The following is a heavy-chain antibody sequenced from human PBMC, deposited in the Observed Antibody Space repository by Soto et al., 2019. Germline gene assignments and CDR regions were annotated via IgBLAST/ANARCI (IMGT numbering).Heavy chain of an antibody. V-gene: IGHV1-69*06. CDR3: ARVGRHCSSTSCYPYYYGMDV. D-gene: IGHD2-2*01. Sequence: SVKVSCKASGGTFGSYAISWVRQAPGQGLEWMGGIIPIFGTANYAQKFQGRVTITADKSTSTAYMELSSLRSEDTAVYYCARVGRHCSSTSCYPYYYGMDVWGQGTTVTVSS. CDR2: IIPIFGTA. J-gene: IGHJ6*02. CDR1: GGTFGSYA.